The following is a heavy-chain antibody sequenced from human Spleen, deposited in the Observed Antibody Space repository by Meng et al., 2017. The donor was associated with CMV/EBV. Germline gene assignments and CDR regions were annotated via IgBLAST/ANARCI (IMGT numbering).Heavy chain of an antibody. D-gene: IGHD3-10*01. J-gene: IGHJ5*02. CDR1: GVSFSSFS. V-gene: IGHV3-23*01. Sequence: GGSLRLSCVASGVSFSSFSVDWVRQAPGKGLEWVSSISGSGSNTYYTDSVKGRFTISRDNSKNMLYLQMNSLRAEDTAVYYCAKDHSKGFGELRLDPWGQGTLVTVSS. CDR3: AKDHSKGFGELRLDP. CDR2: ISGSGSNT.